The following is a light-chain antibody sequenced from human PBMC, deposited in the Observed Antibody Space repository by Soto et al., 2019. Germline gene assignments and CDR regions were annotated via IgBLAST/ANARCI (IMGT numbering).Light chain of an antibody. V-gene: IGLV1-40*01. CDR2: GNS. Sequence: QSVLTQPPSVSGAPGQRVTISCTGSSSNIGAGYDVNWYQQLPGAAPKFLIYGNSNRPSGVPDRFSGSKSGTSASLAITGLQAEDEADYYCQSYDSSLSGSVFGGGTKLTVL. J-gene: IGLJ2*01. CDR3: QSYDSSLSGSV. CDR1: SSNIGAGYD.